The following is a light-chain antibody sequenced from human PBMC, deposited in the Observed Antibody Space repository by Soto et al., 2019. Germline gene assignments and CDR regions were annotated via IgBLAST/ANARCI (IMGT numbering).Light chain of an antibody. V-gene: IGLV2-14*01. CDR1: SSDVGGYNS. J-gene: IGLJ2*01. Sequence: QSALTQPASVSGTPGQSITISCTGTSSDVGGYNSVSWYQQHPGKAPKLMIYNVSNRPSGVSNRFSGSKSGNTASLTISGLQAEDEGHYYCSSFTSTNTVLFGGGTKLTVL. CDR2: NVS. CDR3: SSFTSTNTVL.